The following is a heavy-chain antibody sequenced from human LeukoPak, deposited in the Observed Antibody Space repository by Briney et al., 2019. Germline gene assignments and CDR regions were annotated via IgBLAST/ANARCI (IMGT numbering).Heavy chain of an antibody. CDR1: GGTFSSSA. Sequence: SVKVSCKASGGTFSSSAISWVRQAPGQGLEWMGRIIPILGIANYAQKFQGRVTITADKSTSTAYMELSSLRSEDTAVYYCARDRIAAAGTLDYWGQGTLVTVSS. CDR2: IIPILGIA. V-gene: IGHV1-69*04. J-gene: IGHJ4*02. CDR3: ARDRIAAAGTLDY. D-gene: IGHD6-13*01.